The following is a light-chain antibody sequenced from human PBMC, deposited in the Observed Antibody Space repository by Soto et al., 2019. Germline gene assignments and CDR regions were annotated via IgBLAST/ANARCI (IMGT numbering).Light chain of an antibody. CDR1: SSDVGAYKY. Sequence: QSALTQPPSASGSPGQSVTISCTGTSSDVGAYKYVSWYQQYPGKAPKLMIYEVTTRPSGVPDRFSGSKSGNTAPPTVSGLQAEDEADYCCTSYVGNDIWVFGGGTKLTVL. CDR3: TSYVGNDIWV. CDR2: EVT. V-gene: IGLV2-8*01. J-gene: IGLJ3*02.